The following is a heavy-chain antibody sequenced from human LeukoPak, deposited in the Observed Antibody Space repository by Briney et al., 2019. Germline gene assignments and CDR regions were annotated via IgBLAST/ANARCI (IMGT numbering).Heavy chain of an antibody. J-gene: IGHJ6*04. D-gene: IGHD3-10*01. CDR3: ARGGVYYGSGSYDYYYYYYGMDV. V-gene: IGHV4-34*01. CDR2: INHSGST. Sequence: SETLSLTCAVYGGSFSGYYWSWIRQPPGKGLEGIGEINHSGSTNYNPSLKSRVTISVDTSKNQFSLKLSSVTAADTAVYYCARGGVYYGSGSYDYYYYYYGMDVWGKGTTVTVSS. CDR1: GGSFSGYY.